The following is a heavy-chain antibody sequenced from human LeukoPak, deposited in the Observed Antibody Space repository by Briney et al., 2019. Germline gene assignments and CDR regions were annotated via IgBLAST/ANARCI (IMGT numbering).Heavy chain of an antibody. CDR2: IYYSGST. D-gene: IGHD5-12*01. J-gene: IGHJ3*02. V-gene: IGHV4-59*01. Sequence: SETLSLTCTVSGGSISSYYWSWIRPPPGKGLEWIGYIYYSGSTNYNPSLKSRVTISVDTSKNQFSLKLSSVTAADTAVYYCARRGYDLLFDAFDIWGQGTMVTVSS. CDR3: ARRGYDLLFDAFDI. CDR1: GGSISSYY.